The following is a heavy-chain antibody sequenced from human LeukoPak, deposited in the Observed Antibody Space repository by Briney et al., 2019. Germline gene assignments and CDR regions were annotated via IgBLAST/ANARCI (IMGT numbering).Heavy chain of an antibody. Sequence: GGSLRLSCAASGFTLSTYAMHWVRQAPGKGLEWVAYISGTGFTTYYADSVKGRFTISSASSKNTLFLLMNSLRAEDTAIYYCGKDGYNWIAFDDWGQGTLVTVSS. CDR1: GFTLSTYA. CDR3: GKDGYNWIAFDD. CDR2: ISGTGFTT. J-gene: IGHJ4*02. V-gene: IGHV3-23*01. D-gene: IGHD1-20*01.